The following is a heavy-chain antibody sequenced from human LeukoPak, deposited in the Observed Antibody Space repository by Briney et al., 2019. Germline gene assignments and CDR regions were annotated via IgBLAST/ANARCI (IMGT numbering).Heavy chain of an antibody. V-gene: IGHV4-59*01. CDR3: AREYCSGGSCTDNWFDP. CDR2: IYYSGST. CDR1: GDSISNYY. D-gene: IGHD2-15*01. Sequence: SETLSLTCTVSGDSISNYYWSWIRQSPGKGLEWIGYIYYSGSTNYNPSLKSRVTISVDTSKNQFSLKLSSVTAADTAVYYCAREYCSGGSCTDNWFDPWGQGTLVTVSS. J-gene: IGHJ5*02.